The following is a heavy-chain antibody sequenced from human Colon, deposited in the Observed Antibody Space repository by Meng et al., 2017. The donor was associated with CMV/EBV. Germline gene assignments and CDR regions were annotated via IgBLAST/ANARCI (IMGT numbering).Heavy chain of an antibody. Sequence: GKSLKISCAASGFTFSSDWMHWVRQVPGKGLVWVSRISTDGSTTNYADSVRGRFTVSRDNAKNILYLQMNSLRAEDTALYYCTRGRSGNYGYFDYWGQGTLVTVSS. CDR1: GFTFSSDW. D-gene: IGHD1-26*01. CDR2: ISTDGSTT. J-gene: IGHJ4*02. V-gene: IGHV3-74*01. CDR3: TRGRSGNYGYFDY.